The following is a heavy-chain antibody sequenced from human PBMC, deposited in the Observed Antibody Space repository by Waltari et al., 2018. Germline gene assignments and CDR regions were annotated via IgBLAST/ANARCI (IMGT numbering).Heavy chain of an antibody. Sequence: QIRLVQSGDEIKEPGASVKVSCKASGYTFTSYGISWLRRAPGQGLEWMGWVSHYEGNTNYAQKVQGRVGMTTDTSTTTAYMELSSLTSDDTAMYYCARGDDILTDYYKGLDYWGQGTLVTVSS. D-gene: IGHD3-9*01. CDR3: ARGDDILTDYYKGLDY. V-gene: IGHV1-18*01. CDR1: GYTFTSYG. CDR2: VSHYEGNT. J-gene: IGHJ4*02.